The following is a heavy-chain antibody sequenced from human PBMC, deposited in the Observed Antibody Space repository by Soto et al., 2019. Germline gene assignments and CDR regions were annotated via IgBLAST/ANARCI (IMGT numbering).Heavy chain of an antibody. D-gene: IGHD3-10*01. Sequence: ASVKVSCKASGYTFSSYYMNWVRQAPGQGLEWLGIINPSGGYTTYAQRFLGRVTMTSDTSTSTAYMELSSLRSEDTAVYYCSNYYGSGSQRSNDYWGQGTLVTVSS. CDR2: INPSGGYT. CDR1: GYTFSSYY. V-gene: IGHV1-46*01. J-gene: IGHJ4*02. CDR3: SNYYGSGSQRSNDY.